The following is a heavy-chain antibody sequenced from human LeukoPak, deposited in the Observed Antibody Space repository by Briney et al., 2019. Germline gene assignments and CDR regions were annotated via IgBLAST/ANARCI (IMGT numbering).Heavy chain of an antibody. CDR3: ARGYRSSSINWFDP. CDR1: GYTFTGYY. V-gene: IGHV1-2*04. D-gene: IGHD6-13*01. Sequence: ASVKVSCKASGYTFTGYYMHWVRQAPGQGLEWMGWINPNSGGTNYAQKFQGWVTMTRDTSISTAYMELSRLRSDDTAVYYCARGYRSSSINWFDPWGQGTLVTVSS. CDR2: INPNSGGT. J-gene: IGHJ5*02.